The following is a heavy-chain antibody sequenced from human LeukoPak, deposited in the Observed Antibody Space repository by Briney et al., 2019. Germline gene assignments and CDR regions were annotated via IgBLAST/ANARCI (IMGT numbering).Heavy chain of an antibody. J-gene: IGHJ4*02. V-gene: IGHV4-39*01. CDR2: IGYTGTT. Sequence: SETLSLTCTVTGGSISTRNHYWGWLRQPPGKGLEWIRSIGYTGTTNSNPSLKSRVTLSVDTSKNQVSLTLSSVTAADTAVYFCARRMGSGATYPRTFDYWGQGTLVTVSS. CDR3: ARRMGSGATYPRTFDY. CDR1: GGSISTRNHY. D-gene: IGHD2-8*02.